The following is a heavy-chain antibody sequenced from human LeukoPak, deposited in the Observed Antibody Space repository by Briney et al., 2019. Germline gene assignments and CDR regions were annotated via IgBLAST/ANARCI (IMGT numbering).Heavy chain of an antibody. V-gene: IGHV4-4*07. CDR2: VYTSGST. CDR3: GRTGIGSSYYYGMDV. J-gene: IGHJ6*02. D-gene: IGHD6-6*01. Sequence: SETLSLTCTVSGGSLSNYYWSWIRQPARKGLEWIGRVYTSGSTNYNPSLKSGVTMSVDTSKNQFSLKLNSVTAADTAVYYCGRTGIGSSYYYGMDVWGQGTTVTVSS. CDR1: GGSLSNYY.